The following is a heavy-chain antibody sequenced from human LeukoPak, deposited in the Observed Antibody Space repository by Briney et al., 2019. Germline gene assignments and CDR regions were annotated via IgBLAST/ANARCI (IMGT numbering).Heavy chain of an antibody. CDR1: GGTFSSYA. Sequence: ASVKVSCKASGGTFSSYAISWVRQAPGQGLEWMGGIIPIFGTANYAQKFQGRVTITTDESTSTAYMELSSLRSEDTAVYYCARQGGNPSGFDPWGQGTLVTVSS. D-gene: IGHD1-14*01. J-gene: IGHJ5*02. V-gene: IGHV1-69*05. CDR2: IIPIFGTA. CDR3: ARQGGNPSGFDP.